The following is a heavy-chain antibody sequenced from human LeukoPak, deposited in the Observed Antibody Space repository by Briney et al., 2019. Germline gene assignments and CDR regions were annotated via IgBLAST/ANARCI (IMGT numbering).Heavy chain of an antibody. V-gene: IGHV1-69*04. J-gene: IGHJ6*02. D-gene: IGHD4-17*01. Sequence: SVKVSCKASGYTFTSYGISWVRQAPGQGLEWMGRIIPILGIANYAQKFQGRVTITADKSTSTAYMELSSLRSEDTAVYYCARDPGDYYYGMDVWGQGTTVTVSS. CDR3: ARDPGDYYYGMDV. CDR2: IIPILGIA. CDR1: GYTFTSYG.